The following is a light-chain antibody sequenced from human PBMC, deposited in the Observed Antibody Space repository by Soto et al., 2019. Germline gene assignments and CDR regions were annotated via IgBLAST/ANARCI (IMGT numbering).Light chain of an antibody. CDR3: AAWDDSLNGRV. V-gene: IGLV1-44*01. J-gene: IGLJ2*01. Sequence: QSALTQPPSASGTPGQRVTISCSGSSSNIGSNTVNWYQQLPGTAPKLLIYTNDQRPSGVPDRFSGSKSGPSASLAISGLQSEDGADYYCAAWDDSLNGRVFGGGTKLTVL. CDR1: SSNIGSNT. CDR2: TND.